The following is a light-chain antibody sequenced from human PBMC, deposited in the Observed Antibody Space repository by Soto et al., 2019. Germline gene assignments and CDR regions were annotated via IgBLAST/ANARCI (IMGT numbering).Light chain of an antibody. V-gene: IGKV1-39*01. CDR3: QHYNSYSGA. J-gene: IGKJ1*01. CDR2: SAS. Sequence: DSLKTESPSSLSASVGDRVTITCRASQTINIFLNWYRHKPGEAPNLLIHSASRLQSGVSSRFTGIGSGTEFTLTISSLQPDDFATYYCQHYNSYSGAFGQGTKVDI. CDR1: QTINIF.